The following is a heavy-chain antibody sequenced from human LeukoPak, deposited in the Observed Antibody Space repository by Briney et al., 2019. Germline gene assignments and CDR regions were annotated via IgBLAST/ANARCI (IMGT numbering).Heavy chain of an antibody. CDR3: ARESYGTGSYYDY. D-gene: IGHD3-10*01. V-gene: IGHV1-3*01. J-gene: IGHJ4*02. Sequence: ASVKVSCKASGYTFNNHAIHWVRQAPGQGLEWMGWINAGNGNTEYPQKFQGRVTITRDTSASTAYMELSSLKSEDTALYYCARESYGTGSYYDYWGQGSLVTVSS. CDR2: INAGNGNT. CDR1: GYTFNNHA.